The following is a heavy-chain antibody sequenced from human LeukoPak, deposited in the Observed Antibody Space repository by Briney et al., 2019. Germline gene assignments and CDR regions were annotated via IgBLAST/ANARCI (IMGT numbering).Heavy chain of an antibody. V-gene: IGHV3-21*01. CDR3: ARDGVYYDSSGLDY. Sequence: GGSLRLSCAASGFTFSSYEMNWVRQAPGKGLEWVSSISSSSSYIYYADSVKGRFTISRDNAKNSLYLQMNSMRAKNTAVYYCARDGVYYDSSGLDYWGQGTLVTVSS. CDR2: ISSSSSYI. J-gene: IGHJ4*02. CDR1: GFTFSSYE. D-gene: IGHD3-22*01.